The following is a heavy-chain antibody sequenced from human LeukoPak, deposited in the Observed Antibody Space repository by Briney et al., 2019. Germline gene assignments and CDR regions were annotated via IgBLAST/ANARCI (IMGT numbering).Heavy chain of an antibody. Sequence: PSETLSLTCTVSGGSIISSSFWWGWIRQPPGKGLEWIGEINHSGSTNYNPSLKSRVTISVDTSKNQFSLKLSSVTAADTAVYYCARVQGTTVYYYYMDVWGKGTTVTVSS. CDR1: GGSIISSSFW. J-gene: IGHJ6*03. V-gene: IGHV4-39*07. D-gene: IGHD1-1*01. CDR2: INHSGST. CDR3: ARVQGTTVYYYYMDV.